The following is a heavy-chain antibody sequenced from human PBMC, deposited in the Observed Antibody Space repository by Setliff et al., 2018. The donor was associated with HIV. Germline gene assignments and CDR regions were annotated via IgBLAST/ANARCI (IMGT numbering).Heavy chain of an antibody. J-gene: IGHJ4*02. Sequence: GESLKISCKGFGYKFTDYWVGWVRQMPGEGLEWMGVIYGDGSDPRYSPSFQGQVTISVDKSINTAYLRWTSLKASDTALYYCAKDIGTTHLYYFDSWGQGTLVTVSS. V-gene: IGHV5-51*01. CDR2: IYGDGSDP. CDR1: GYKFTDYW. D-gene: IGHD2-15*01. CDR3: AKDIGTTHLYYFDS.